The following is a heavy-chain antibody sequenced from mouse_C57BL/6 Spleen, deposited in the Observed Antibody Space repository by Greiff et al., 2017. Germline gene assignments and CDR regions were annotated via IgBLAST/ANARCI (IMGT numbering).Heavy chain of an antibody. Sequence: VQLQQSGAELVKPGASVKISCKASGYAFSSYWMNWVKQRPGKGLEWIGQIYPGDGDTNYNGKFKGKATLTADKSSSTAYMQLSSLTAEDSAVYFCSRKGVITTVVARWYFDVWGTGTTVTVSA. V-gene: IGHV1-80*01. CDR3: SRKGVITTVVARWYFDV. CDR1: GYAFSSYW. CDR2: IYPGDGDT. J-gene: IGHJ1*03. D-gene: IGHD1-1*01.